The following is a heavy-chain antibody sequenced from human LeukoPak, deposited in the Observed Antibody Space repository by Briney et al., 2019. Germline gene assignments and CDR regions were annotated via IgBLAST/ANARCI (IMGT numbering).Heavy chain of an antibody. D-gene: IGHD5-18*01. Sequence: ASVKVSCKASGYTFTSYGISWVRQAPGQGLEWMGWISAYNGNTNYAQKLQGRVTMTTDTSTSTAYMELSSLRSEDTAVYYCATDLASRGYSYLDYWGQGTLVTVSS. CDR1: GYTFTSYG. J-gene: IGHJ4*02. V-gene: IGHV1-18*01. CDR2: ISAYNGNT. CDR3: ATDLASRGYSYLDY.